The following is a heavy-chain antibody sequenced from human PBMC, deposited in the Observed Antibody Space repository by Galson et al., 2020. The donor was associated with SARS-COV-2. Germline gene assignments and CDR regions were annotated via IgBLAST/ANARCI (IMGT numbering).Heavy chain of an antibody. CDR1: GFTFTNFA. V-gene: IGHV1-8*02. Sequence: ASVTVSCKASGFTFTNFAINWVRQGPGQGLEWMGWINPKSGNTGYAQKFQGRVTMTRDTATSTAYMDLGSLRPEDTAVYYCARVWERGFSYGNWFDPWGQGTVVTVSP. CDR3: ARVWERGFSYGNWFDP. D-gene: IGHD5-18*01. J-gene: IGHJ5*02. CDR2: INPKSGNT.